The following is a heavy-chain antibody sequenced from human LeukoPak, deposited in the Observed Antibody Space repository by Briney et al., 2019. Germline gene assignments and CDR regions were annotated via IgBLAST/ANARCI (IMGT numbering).Heavy chain of an antibody. V-gene: IGHV3-53*01. Sequence: PGGSLRLSCAASGFSVSTDHVSWVRQAPGKGLEWVSVIYNDGSTYYADAVKGRFTISRDNSKNTVDLLVNSLRAEDTAVYYCARVWELSYDYWGQGTLVTVSS. CDR2: IYNDGST. J-gene: IGHJ4*02. D-gene: IGHD3-16*02. CDR3: ARVWELSYDY. CDR1: GFSVSTDH.